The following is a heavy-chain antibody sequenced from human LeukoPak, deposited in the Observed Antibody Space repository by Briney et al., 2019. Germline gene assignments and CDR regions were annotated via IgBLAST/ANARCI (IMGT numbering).Heavy chain of an antibody. CDR1: GYSISSGYY. CDR2: IYHSGST. J-gene: IGHJ4*02. Sequence: SETLSLTCTVSGYSISSGYYWGWIRQPPGKGLEWIGRIYHSGSTYYNPSLKSRVTISVDTSKNQFSLKLSSVTAADTAVYYCARGGGYCTNAVCFSYYFDYWGQGTLVTVSS. CDR3: ARGGGYCTNAVCFSYYFDY. V-gene: IGHV4-38-2*02. D-gene: IGHD2-8*01.